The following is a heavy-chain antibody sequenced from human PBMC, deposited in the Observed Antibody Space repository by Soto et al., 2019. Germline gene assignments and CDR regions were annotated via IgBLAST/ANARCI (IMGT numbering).Heavy chain of an antibody. V-gene: IGHV4-59*01. CDR3: ASSEDYGDYSFDY. J-gene: IGHJ4*02. CDR2: IYYSGST. D-gene: IGHD4-17*01. Sequence: ETLSLTCTVSGGSISSYYWSWIRQPPGKGLEWIGYIYYSGSTNYNPSLKSRVTISVDTSKNQFSLKLSSVTAADTAVYYCASSEDYGDYSFDYWGQGTLVTVST. CDR1: GGSISSYY.